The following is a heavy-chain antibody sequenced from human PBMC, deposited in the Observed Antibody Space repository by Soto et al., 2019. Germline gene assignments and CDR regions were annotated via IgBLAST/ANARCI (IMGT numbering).Heavy chain of an antibody. J-gene: IGHJ3*02. CDR3: ARDSNRQLAEGDAFDI. CDR1: GFTFSSYS. D-gene: IGHD6-6*01. CDR2: ISSSSSYI. V-gene: IGHV3-21*01. Sequence: GGSLRLSCAASGFTFSSYSMNWVRQAPGKGLEWVSSISSSSSYIYYADSVKGRFTISRDNAKNSLYLQMNSLRAEDTAVYYCARDSNRQLAEGDAFDIWGQGTMVTVSS.